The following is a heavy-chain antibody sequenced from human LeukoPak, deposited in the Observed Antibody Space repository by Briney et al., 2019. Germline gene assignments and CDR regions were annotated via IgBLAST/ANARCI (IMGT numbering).Heavy chain of an antibody. D-gene: IGHD1-26*01. CDR3: ARVREGAPRLLDY. CDR1: GFRFSDYN. V-gene: IGHV3-48*04. Sequence: PGGALRLSCAASGFRFSDYNMNWGRPAPGEGLEWVSYISSSSGTIYYADSVKGRFTISRDHAKNSLFLQMNSLRAEDTAVYYCARVREGAPRLLDYWGQGTQVTVSS. J-gene: IGHJ4*02. CDR2: ISSSSGTI.